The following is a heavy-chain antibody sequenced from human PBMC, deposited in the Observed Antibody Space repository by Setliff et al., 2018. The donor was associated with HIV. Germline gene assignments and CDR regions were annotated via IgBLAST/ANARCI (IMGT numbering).Heavy chain of an antibody. CDR2: VSQSGST. CDR3: ARVPVPGANWFDP. D-gene: IGHD3-10*01. J-gene: IGHJ5*02. Sequence: TSETLSLTCTVSGGSISSYYWSWIRQSPGKSLEWIGSVSQSGSTYYNPSLKSRITISVDRSKNLFSLKLISVTAADQGVYYCARVPVPGANWFDPWGLGTLVTVSS. V-gene: IGHV4-59*04. CDR1: GGSISSYY.